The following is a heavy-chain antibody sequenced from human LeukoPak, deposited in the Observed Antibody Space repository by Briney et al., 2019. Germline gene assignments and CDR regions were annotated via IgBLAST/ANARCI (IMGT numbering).Heavy chain of an antibody. V-gene: IGHV1-46*01. J-gene: IGHJ3*02. CDR3: AIGYCRGGSCDDEPGDAFDI. CDR2: IYPSGGST. CDR1: GYTFTGYY. Sequence: GASVKVSCKASGYTFTGYYIHWVRQAPGQGPEWMGIIYPSGGSTTYAQKFQGRVTMTRGMSTSTVYMELSSLRSEDTAVYYCAIGYCRGGSCDDEPGDAFDIWGQGTMVAVSS. D-gene: IGHD2-15*01.